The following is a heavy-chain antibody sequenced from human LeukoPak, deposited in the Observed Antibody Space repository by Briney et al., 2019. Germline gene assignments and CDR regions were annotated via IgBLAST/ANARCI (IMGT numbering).Heavy chain of an antibody. CDR3: SRVGVRSSWGGDWFDP. V-gene: IGHV4-38-2*02. Sequence: SETLSLTCTVSGYSISSDYYWGWIRQPPGKGLEWIGSIYHRGSTNNNPSLKSRVTISVDTSKNQFSLKLSSVTAADTAVYYCSRVGVRSSWGGDWFDPWGQGTLVTVSS. J-gene: IGHJ5*02. D-gene: IGHD6-13*01. CDR1: GYSISSDYY. CDR2: IYHRGST.